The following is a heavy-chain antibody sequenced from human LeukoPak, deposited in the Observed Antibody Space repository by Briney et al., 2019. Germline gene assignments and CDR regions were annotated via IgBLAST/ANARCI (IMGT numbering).Heavy chain of an antibody. V-gene: IGHV3-23*01. CDR2: ISGTGGST. D-gene: IGHD6-13*01. Sequence: GGSLRLSCTASGFIFSSYGMSWVRRAPGKGLEWVSAISGTGGSTYYADSVKGRFSISRDNPKNTLYLQMNSLRAEDTAVYYCAQKGISNAFDIWGQGTMVTISS. CDR1: GFIFSSYG. J-gene: IGHJ3*02. CDR3: AQKGISNAFDI.